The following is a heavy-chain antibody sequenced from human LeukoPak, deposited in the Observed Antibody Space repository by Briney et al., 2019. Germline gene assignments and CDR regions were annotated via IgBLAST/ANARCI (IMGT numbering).Heavy chain of an antibody. J-gene: IGHJ4*02. Sequence: GGSLRLSCAASGFSFSSYAMSWVREAPGKGLEWVSGISGSGGSTYYADSVKGRFTISRDNSKNTLYLQMNSLRAEDTAVYYCAKEGGNSWYYFDYWGQGTLVTVSS. CDR2: ISGSGGST. CDR3: AKEGGNSWYYFDY. D-gene: IGHD4-23*01. CDR1: GFSFSSYA. V-gene: IGHV3-23*01.